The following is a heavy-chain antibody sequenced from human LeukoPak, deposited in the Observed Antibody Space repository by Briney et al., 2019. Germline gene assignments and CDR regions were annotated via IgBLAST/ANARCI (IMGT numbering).Heavy chain of an antibody. CDR2: IYYSGST. V-gene: IGHV4-30-4*08. D-gene: IGHD4-11*01. Sequence: TLSLTCAVSGGSISSGDYYWSWIRQPPGKGLEWIGYIYYSGSTYYNPSLKSRVTISVDTSKNQFSLKLSSVTAADTAVYYCARLVTTVPFAFDYWGQGTLVTVSS. J-gene: IGHJ4*02. CDR1: GGSISSGDYY. CDR3: ARLVTTVPFAFDY.